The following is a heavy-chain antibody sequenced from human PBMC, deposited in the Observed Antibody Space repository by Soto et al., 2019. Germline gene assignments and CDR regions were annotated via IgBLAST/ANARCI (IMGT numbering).Heavy chain of an antibody. CDR2: IYHSGRT. CDR1: GGSISSGCYS. Sequence: SETLSLTCTVSGGSISSGCYSWSWVRQNPGKGLEWIGHIYHSGRTYYNPSLKSRVSISVDTSKSQFSLHLSSVTAADTAVYYCARWVEVSLDYFDSWGQGTPXXVSS. V-gene: IGHV4-31*03. CDR3: ARWVEVSLDYFDS. D-gene: IGHD2-15*01. J-gene: IGHJ4*02.